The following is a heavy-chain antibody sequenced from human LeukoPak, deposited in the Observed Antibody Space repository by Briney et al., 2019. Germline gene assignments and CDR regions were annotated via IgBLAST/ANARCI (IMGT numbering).Heavy chain of an antibody. CDR3: AKPYGSLSRGGLDV. Sequence: PGGSLRLSCVASGFTFSNYNMNWVRQAPGKGLEWVSFISSSRSDIYYADSVKGRFTISRDNAKNSLYLQMNSLRVEDTAVYYCAKPYGSLSRGGLDVWGQGTTVIVSS. CDR1: GFTFSNYN. V-gene: IGHV3-21*01. CDR2: ISSSRSDI. D-gene: IGHD1-26*01. J-gene: IGHJ6*02.